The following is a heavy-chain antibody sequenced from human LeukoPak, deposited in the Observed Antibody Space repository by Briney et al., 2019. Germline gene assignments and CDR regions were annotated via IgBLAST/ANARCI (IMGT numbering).Heavy chain of an antibody. CDR1: GGSFSGYY. Sequence: SETLSLTCAVYGGSFSGYYWSWIRQPPGKGLEWIGEINHSGSTNYNPSLKSRVTISVDTSKNQFSLKLSSVTAADTAVYYCARMPYYYDSSGLFDYWGQGTLVTVSS. CDR2: INHSGST. CDR3: ARMPYYYDSSGLFDY. V-gene: IGHV4-34*01. J-gene: IGHJ4*02. D-gene: IGHD3-22*01.